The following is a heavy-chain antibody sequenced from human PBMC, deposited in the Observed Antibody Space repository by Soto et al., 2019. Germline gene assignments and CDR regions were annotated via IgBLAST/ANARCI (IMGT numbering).Heavy chain of an antibody. J-gene: IGHJ4*02. Sequence: GGSLRLSCGGTGLNFDDFAMHWVRQAPGKGLEWVSGITWNSRVLAYADSVKGRFTISRDNARNSLYLQMDSLRDEDTALYYCAKGRYDFWSPYYFDSWGQGTLVTVSS. V-gene: IGHV3-9*01. CDR3: AKGRYDFWSPYYFDS. D-gene: IGHD3-3*01. CDR1: GLNFDDFA. CDR2: ITWNSRVL.